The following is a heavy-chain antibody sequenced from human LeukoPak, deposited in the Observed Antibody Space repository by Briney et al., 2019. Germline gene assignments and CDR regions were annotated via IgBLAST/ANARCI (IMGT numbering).Heavy chain of an antibody. J-gene: IGHJ4*02. CDR3: ARDWSRYSSGWHY. Sequence: ASVKVSCKASGGTFSSYAISWVRQAPGQGLEWMGGIIPIFGTANYAQKFQGGVTITADESTSTAYMELSSLRSEDTAVYYCARDWSRYSSGWHYWGQGTLVTVSS. V-gene: IGHV1-69*13. CDR2: IIPIFGTA. D-gene: IGHD6-19*01. CDR1: GGTFSSYA.